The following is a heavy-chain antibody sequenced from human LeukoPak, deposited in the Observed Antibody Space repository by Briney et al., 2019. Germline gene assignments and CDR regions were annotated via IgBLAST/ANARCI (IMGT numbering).Heavy chain of an antibody. CDR1: GGTFSSYA. D-gene: IGHD6-6*01. V-gene: IGHV1-69*13. Sequence: SVKVSCKASGGTFSSYAISWVRQAPGQGLEWMGGIIPIFGTADYAQKFQGRVTITADESTSTAYMELSSLRSEDTAVYYCARDRYEHSSSFGYYYYYMDVWGKGTTVTVSS. CDR2: IIPIFGTA. CDR3: ARDRYEHSSSFGYYYYYMDV. J-gene: IGHJ6*03.